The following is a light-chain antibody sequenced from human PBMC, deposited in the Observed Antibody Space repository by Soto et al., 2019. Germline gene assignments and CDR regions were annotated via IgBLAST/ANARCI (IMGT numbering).Light chain of an antibody. CDR3: QQYGSSPFT. J-gene: IGKJ4*01. V-gene: IGKV3-20*01. CDR1: QSVSSSY. Sequence: EIVLTQSPGTLSLSPGERATLSCRASQSVSSSYLAWYQQKPGQAPRLLIYGASSRATGIPDRFSGSGSGTDFTLTISSLEPEDFAVYYCQQYGSSPFTVGGGTKVEIK. CDR2: GAS.